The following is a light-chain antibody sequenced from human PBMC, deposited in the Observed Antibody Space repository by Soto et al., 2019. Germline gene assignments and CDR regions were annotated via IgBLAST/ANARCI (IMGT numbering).Light chain of an antibody. CDR3: QQYKSYPLT. J-gene: IGKJ4*01. CDR1: QSISSW. Sequence: DIQLTQSPSTLSASVGDRVTITCRASQSISSWLAWYQQKPGKAPNLLIYKASTLESGVPSRFSGSGSGTEFTLTISSVQPDDFATYYCQQYKSYPLTFGVGTKVDIK. CDR2: KAS. V-gene: IGKV1-5*03.